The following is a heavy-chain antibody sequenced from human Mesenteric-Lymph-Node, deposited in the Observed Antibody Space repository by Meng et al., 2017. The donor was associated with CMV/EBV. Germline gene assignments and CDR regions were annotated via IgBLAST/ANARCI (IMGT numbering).Heavy chain of an antibody. V-gene: IGHV3-30*02. CDR3: AKDHEDRWELLD. J-gene: IGHJ4*02. D-gene: IGHD1-26*01. Sequence: GGSLRLSCAASGFTFSSYGMHWVRQAPGKGLEWVAFIRYDGSNKYYADSVKGRFTISRDNSKNTLYLQMNSLRAEDTAVYYCAKDHEDRWELLDWGQGTLVTVSS. CDR1: GFTFSSYG. CDR2: IRYDGSNK.